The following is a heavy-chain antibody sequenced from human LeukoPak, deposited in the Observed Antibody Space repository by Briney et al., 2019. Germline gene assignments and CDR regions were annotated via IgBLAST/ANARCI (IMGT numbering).Heavy chain of an antibody. CDR1: GDSISGYY. CDR2: LYTSGST. CDR3: ARGGIAPPGYYYYYQMDV. Sequence: KPSETLSLTCTVSGDSISGYYWSWIRQPAGKGLEWIGRLYTSGSTNYNPSLKSRITLSVDTSRNQFSLKLSSVTAADTAVYYCARGGIAPPGYYYYYQMDVWGKGTTVTVSS. J-gene: IGHJ6*03. V-gene: IGHV4-4*07. D-gene: IGHD6-13*01.